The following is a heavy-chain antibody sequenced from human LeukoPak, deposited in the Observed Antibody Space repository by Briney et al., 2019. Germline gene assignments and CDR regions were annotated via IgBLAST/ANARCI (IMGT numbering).Heavy chain of an antibody. CDR3: ARWGNIVLMVYAMQNWFDP. CDR1: GGSINYYY. D-gene: IGHD2-8*01. J-gene: IGHJ5*02. V-gene: IGHV4-59*06. CDR2: IYYSGST. Sequence: SETLSLTCTVSGGSINYYYWMWIRQHPGKGLEWIGYIYYSGSTYYNPSLKSRVTISVDTSKNQFSPKLSSVTAADTAVYYCARWGNIVLMVYAMQNWFDPWGQGTLVTVSS.